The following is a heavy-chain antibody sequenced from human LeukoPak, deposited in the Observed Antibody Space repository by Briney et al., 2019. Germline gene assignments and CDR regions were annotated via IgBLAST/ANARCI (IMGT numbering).Heavy chain of an antibody. CDR3: AKDLPNYYDSSGYPS. D-gene: IGHD3-22*01. CDR2: ISGSGGDT. Sequence: GGSLRLSCAASGFTFSSFVMSWFRQAPGKGLEWVSAISGSGGDTYYADSVKGRFTISRDSAKNTLYLQMNSLRADDTAVYYCAKDLPNYYDSSGYPSWGQGTLVTVSS. CDR1: GFTFSSFV. J-gene: IGHJ5*02. V-gene: IGHV3-23*01.